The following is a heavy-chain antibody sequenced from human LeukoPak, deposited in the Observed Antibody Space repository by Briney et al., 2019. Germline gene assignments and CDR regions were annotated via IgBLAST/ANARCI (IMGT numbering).Heavy chain of an antibody. V-gene: IGHV3-7*01. CDR3: ATYSSLNTREFQY. CDR1: GLTFSRDW. CDR2: IRQDGGET. Sequence: GGSLRLSCEASGLTFSRDWMGWVRQAPGKGLEWVANIRQDGGETYYGDSVKGRFIISRDSAKNSLFLQMNRLRAEDTAVYYCATYSSLNTREFQYWGQGTLVTVSP. J-gene: IGHJ1*01. D-gene: IGHD3-22*01.